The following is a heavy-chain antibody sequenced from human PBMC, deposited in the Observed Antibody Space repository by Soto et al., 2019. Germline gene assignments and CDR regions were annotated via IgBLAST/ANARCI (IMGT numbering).Heavy chain of an antibody. V-gene: IGHV1-46*01. D-gene: IGHD1-26*01. J-gene: IGHJ3*02. CDR3: SRSEWDLQSFDI. CDR1: GYTFTSYY. Sequence: QVQLVQSGAEVKKPGASVKVSCKASGYTFTSYYMHWVRQAPGQGLEWMGIINPSGGSTSYEQKCKHRVTMTRDTSTSTVDMELSSMRSEDTAVYYCSRSEWDLQSFDIWGQGTMVTVSS. CDR2: INPSGGST.